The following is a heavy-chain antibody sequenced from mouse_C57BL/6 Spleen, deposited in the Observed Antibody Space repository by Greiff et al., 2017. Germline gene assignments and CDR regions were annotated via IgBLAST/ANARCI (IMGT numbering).Heavy chain of an antibody. J-gene: IGHJ4*01. CDR3: ARGGLYGTVGDYYAMDY. CDR1: GYSITSGYD. V-gene: IGHV3-1*01. CDR2: ISYSGST. D-gene: IGHD2-1*01. Sequence: EVMLVESGPGMVKPSQSLSLTCTVTGYSITSGYDWHWIRHFPGNKLEWMGYISYSGSTNYNPSLKSRISITHDTSKNHFFLKLNSVTTEDTATYYCARGGLYGTVGDYYAMDYWGQGTSVTVSS.